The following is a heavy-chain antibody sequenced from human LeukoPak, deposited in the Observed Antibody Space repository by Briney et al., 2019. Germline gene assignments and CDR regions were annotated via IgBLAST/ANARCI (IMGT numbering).Heavy chain of an antibody. CDR2: IYYSGST. CDR3: ARSSSIAAPPGGY. Sequence: SETLSLTCTVSGGSISSSSYYWGWIRQPPGKGLEWIGSIYYSGSTYYNPSLKSRVTISVDTSKNQFSLKLSSVTAADTAVYYCARSSSIAAPPGGYWGQGTLVTVSS. V-gene: IGHV4-39*01. J-gene: IGHJ4*02. CDR1: GGSISSSSYY. D-gene: IGHD6-6*01.